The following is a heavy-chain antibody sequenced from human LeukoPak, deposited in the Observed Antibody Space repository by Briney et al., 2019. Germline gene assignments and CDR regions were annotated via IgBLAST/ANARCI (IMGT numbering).Heavy chain of an antibody. D-gene: IGHD3-9*01. Sequence: GGSLRLSCAASGFTFSSYAMTWVRQAPGKGLEWVSAISGSGGSTYYADSVKGRFTISRDNSKNTLYLQMNSLRAEDTAVYYCARVRQARDILTGLYSVYFDYWGQGTLVTVSS. CDR3: ARVRQARDILTGLYSVYFDY. CDR1: GFTFSSYA. J-gene: IGHJ4*02. CDR2: ISGSGGST. V-gene: IGHV3-23*01.